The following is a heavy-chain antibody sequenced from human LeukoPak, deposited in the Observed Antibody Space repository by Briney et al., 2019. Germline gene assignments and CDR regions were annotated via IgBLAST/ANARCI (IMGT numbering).Heavy chain of an antibody. CDR3: ARVYIFGYYDSSGSETDYYFDY. Sequence: HPGGSLRLSCAASGFIFSSYWMSWVRQAPGKGLEWVANIKQDGSEKYYVDSVKGRFTISRDNAKNSLYLQMNSLGAEDTAVYYCARVYIFGYYDSSGSETDYYFDYWGQGTLVTVSS. V-gene: IGHV3-7*01. CDR2: IKQDGSEK. D-gene: IGHD3-22*01. CDR1: GFIFSSYW. J-gene: IGHJ4*02.